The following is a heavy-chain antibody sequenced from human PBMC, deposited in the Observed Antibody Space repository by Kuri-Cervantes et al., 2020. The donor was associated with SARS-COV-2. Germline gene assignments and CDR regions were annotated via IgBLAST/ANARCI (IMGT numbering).Heavy chain of an antibody. J-gene: IGHJ5*02. CDR1: GDSVSSKIAA. CDR3: ARGTNWPPDGWFDP. D-gene: IGHD7-27*01. CDR2: TYYRSKWYD. V-gene: IGHV6-1*01. Sequence: SETLSLTCAISGDSVSSKIAAWSWIRQSPSRGLEWLGRTYYRSKWYDDYAVSVKSRISINPDTSKNQFSLHLNSVTPEDTAVYYCARGTNWPPDGWFDPWGQGTLVTVSS.